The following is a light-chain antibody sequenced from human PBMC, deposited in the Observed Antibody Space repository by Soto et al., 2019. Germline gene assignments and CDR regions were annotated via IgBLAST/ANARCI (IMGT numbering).Light chain of an antibody. CDR1: QSVLSSSNNKNY. CDR2: WAS. CDR3: QQYYTTPLT. V-gene: IGKV4-1*01. Sequence: DIVMTQSPDSLAVSLGERATIKCKSSQSVLSSSNNKNYLAWYQQTPGQPPKLLISWASTRASGVPDRFSGSGSGTAFTLTISSLQSADVAVYYCQQYYTTPLTFGGGTKVEIK. J-gene: IGKJ4*01.